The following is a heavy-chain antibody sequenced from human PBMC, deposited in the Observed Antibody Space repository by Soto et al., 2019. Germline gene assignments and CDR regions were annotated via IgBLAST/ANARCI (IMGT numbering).Heavy chain of an antibody. CDR1: GYTFTGSA. CDR3: ARAVAVPADLDY. Sequence: ASVKVSCKASGYTFTGSAMHWVRQAPGQRLEWMGWINAGNGNTKYSQKFQGRVTITRDTSASTAYMELSSLRSEDTAVYYCARAVAVPADLDYWGQGTLVTVSS. CDR2: INAGNGNT. D-gene: IGHD6-19*01. V-gene: IGHV1-3*01. J-gene: IGHJ4*02.